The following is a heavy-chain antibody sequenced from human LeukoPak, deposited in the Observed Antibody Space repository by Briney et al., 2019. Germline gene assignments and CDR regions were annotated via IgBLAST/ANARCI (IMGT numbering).Heavy chain of an antibody. V-gene: IGHV1-8*03. J-gene: IGHJ5*02. D-gene: IGHD1-26*01. CDR3: ARKLLLAGYWFDP. CDR1: GYTFTSYD. Sequence: GASVKVSCKASGYTFTSYDINWVRQATGQGLEWMGWMNPNSGNTGYAQKFQGRVTITRNTSISTAYMELSRLRSDDTAVYYCARKLLLAGYWFDPWGQGTLVTVSS. CDR2: MNPNSGNT.